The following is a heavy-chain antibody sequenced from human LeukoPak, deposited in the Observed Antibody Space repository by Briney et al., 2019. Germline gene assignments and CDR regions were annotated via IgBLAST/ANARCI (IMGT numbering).Heavy chain of an antibody. CDR1: GFTFSTFA. Sequence: GGSLRLSCAASGFTFSTFAMTWVRQAPGKGLEWVSAISGDGRTTYFADSVKGRFTSSRDNSKNTVHLQMDSLRAEDTAIYYCARWCEGCRPDIDSWGQGTLVTVSS. D-gene: IGHD2-8*01. CDR3: ARWCEGCRPDIDS. CDR2: ISGDGRTT. J-gene: IGHJ4*02. V-gene: IGHV3-23*01.